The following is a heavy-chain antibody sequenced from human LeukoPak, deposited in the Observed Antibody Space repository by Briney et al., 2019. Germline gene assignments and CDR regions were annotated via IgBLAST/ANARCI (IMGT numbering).Heavy chain of an antibody. J-gene: IGHJ6*03. CDR2: ISSSGSTI. V-gene: IGHV3-48*03. Sequence: PGRSLRLSCAASGFTFSSYEMNWVRQAPGKGLEWVSYISSSGSTIYYADSVKGRFTISRDNSKNTLYLQMNSLRAEDTAVYYCARDGELVAGYYYYMDVWGKGTTVTVSS. D-gene: IGHD1-26*01. CDR3: ARDGELVAGYYYYMDV. CDR1: GFTFSSYE.